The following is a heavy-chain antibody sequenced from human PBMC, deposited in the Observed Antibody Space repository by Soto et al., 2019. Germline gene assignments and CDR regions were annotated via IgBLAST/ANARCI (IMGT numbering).Heavy chain of an antibody. V-gene: IGHV4-59*08. D-gene: IGHD3-10*01. Sequence: QVQLQESGPGLVKPSETMSLSCTVSGGSISSYYWSWFRQSPGKRMEWIGYVHHSWGSSYNPSLQSRVAISLDTSNRQFSLKVTSVTATDTAVYYCGRQGFGPLHGLVDVWGQGTTVTVSS. CDR1: GGSISSYY. CDR2: VHHSWGS. CDR3: GRQGFGPLHGLVDV. J-gene: IGHJ6*02.